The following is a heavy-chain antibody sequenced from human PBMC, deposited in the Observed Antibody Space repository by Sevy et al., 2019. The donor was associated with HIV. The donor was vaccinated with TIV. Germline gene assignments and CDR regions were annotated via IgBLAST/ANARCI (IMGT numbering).Heavy chain of an antibody. J-gene: IGHJ6*03. CDR2: IYPGDSDT. CDR1: GYSFTSYW. CDR3: ARHGRITMVRGTLGYYYYYMDV. Sequence: GESLKISCKGSGYSFTSYWIGWVRQMPGKGLELMGIIYPGDSDTGYSPSFQGQVTISADKSISTAYLQWSSLKASDTAMYYCARHGRITMVRGTLGYYYYYMDVWGKGTTVTVSS. D-gene: IGHD3-10*01. V-gene: IGHV5-51*01.